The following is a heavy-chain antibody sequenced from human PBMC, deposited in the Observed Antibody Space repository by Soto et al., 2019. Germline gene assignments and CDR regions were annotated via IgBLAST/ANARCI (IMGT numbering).Heavy chain of an antibody. Sequence: EVQLVESGGGLVQPGGSLRLSCAASGFTFSSYWMHWVRQGPGEGLVWVSRIMSDGSGTTYADSVKGRFTVSRDNAKNTLYLQMNSLRAEDTAVYLCARSRGSGGVEYNMDVWGQGTTVTVSS. CDR2: IMSDGSGT. CDR3: ARSRGSGGVEYNMDV. D-gene: IGHD3-16*01. J-gene: IGHJ6*02. CDR1: GFTFSSYW. V-gene: IGHV3-74*01.